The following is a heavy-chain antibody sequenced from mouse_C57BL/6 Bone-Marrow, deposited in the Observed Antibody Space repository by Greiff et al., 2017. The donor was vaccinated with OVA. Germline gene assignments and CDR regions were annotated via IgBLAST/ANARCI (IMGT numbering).Heavy chain of an antibody. J-gene: IGHJ3*01. V-gene: IGHV1-64*01. CDR1: GYTFTSYW. D-gene: IGHD3-3*01. CDR3: ASRGIPLAY. Sequence: QVHVKQSGAELVKPGASVKLSCKASGYTFTSYWMHWVKQRPGQGLEWIGMIHPNSGSTNYNEKFKSKATLTVDKSSSTAYMQLSSLTSEDSAVYYCASRGIPLAYWGQGTLVTVSA. CDR2: IHPNSGST.